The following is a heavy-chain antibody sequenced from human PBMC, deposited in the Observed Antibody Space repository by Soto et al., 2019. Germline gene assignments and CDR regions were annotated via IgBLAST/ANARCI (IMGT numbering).Heavy chain of an antibody. Sequence: QVQLVQSGAEVKKPGASVKVSCKASGYTFTSYXXXWVRQAPGQGLEWMGIINPSGGSTSYAQKFQGRVTMTRDTSTSTVYMELSSLRSEDTAVYYCARDYSTAYNWFDPWGQGTLVTVSS. J-gene: IGHJ5*02. CDR3: ARDYSTAYNWFDP. V-gene: IGHV1-46*03. D-gene: IGHD4-4*01. CDR2: INPSGGST. CDR1: GYTFTSYX.